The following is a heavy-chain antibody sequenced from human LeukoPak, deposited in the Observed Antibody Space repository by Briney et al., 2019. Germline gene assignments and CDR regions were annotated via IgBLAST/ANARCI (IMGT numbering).Heavy chain of an antibody. Sequence: GWSLRLSCAASGFTFTKYWMSWVRQAPGKGLKWVANIKQDGSEKYYVDSVKGRFTISRDNAKNSLYLEMNSLRAEDTAVYYCVRDTFGPSDSWGQGTLVSVSS. CDR3: VRDTFGPSDS. CDR2: IKQDGSEK. D-gene: IGHD3-16*01. CDR1: GFTFTKYW. V-gene: IGHV3-7*01. J-gene: IGHJ4*02.